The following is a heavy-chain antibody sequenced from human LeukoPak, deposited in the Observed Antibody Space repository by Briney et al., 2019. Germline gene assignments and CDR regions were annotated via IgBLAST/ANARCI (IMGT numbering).Heavy chain of an antibody. J-gene: IGHJ6*03. CDR3: ARVGSDYGDYVSDYYMDV. V-gene: IGHV4-4*07. D-gene: IGHD4-17*01. CDR2: IYTSGST. Sequence: SETLSLTCTVSGGSISSYYWSWIRQPAGKGLEWIGRIYTSGSTNYNPSLKSRVTMSVDTSKNQFSLKLSSVTAADTAVYYCARVGSDYGDYVSDYYMDVXGKGTTVTV. CDR1: GGSISSYY.